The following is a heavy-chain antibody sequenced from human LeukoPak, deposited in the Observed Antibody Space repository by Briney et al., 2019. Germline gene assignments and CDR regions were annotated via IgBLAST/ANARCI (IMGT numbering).Heavy chain of an antibody. CDR3: ARDLRSSGYYAFDY. J-gene: IGHJ4*02. CDR2: IYSGGST. Sequence: GGSLRLSCAASGFTFSSYAMSWVRQAPGKGLEWVSLIYSGGSTYYADSVKGRFTISRDNSKNTLYLQMNSLRAEDTAVYYCARDLRSSGYYAFDYWGQGTLVTVSS. CDR1: GFTFSSYA. V-gene: IGHV3-66*01. D-gene: IGHD3-22*01.